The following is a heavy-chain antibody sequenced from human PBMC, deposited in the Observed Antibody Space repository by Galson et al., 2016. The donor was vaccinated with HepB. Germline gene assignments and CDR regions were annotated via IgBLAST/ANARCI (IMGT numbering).Heavy chain of an antibody. V-gene: IGHV3-49*03. Sequence: SLRLSCATSGFSFGDYTMSWFRQAPGKGLQWVGFIRSKSYGATTEYAASVKGRCTISRDDSNGIAYLQINSLKIEDPAVYFGTRDIMDQIDYWGQGTLVTVSS. J-gene: IGHJ4*02. CDR1: GFSFGDYT. CDR3: TRDIMDQIDY. CDR2: IRSKSYGATT. D-gene: IGHD2-8*01.